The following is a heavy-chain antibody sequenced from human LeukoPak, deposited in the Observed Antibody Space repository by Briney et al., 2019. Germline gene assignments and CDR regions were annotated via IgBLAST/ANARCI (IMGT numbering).Heavy chain of an antibody. CDR2: IYYSGST. V-gene: IGHV4-59*01. Sequence: PSESQSLACTVAAGSISSDYCSSVRQPPRNGLEWIGYIYYSGSTNYNPSLKSRVTISVDTSENQFSLKLSSVTAADTAVYYCARDINLDYWGQGTLVTVSS. CDR3: ARDINLDY. J-gene: IGHJ4*02. CDR1: AGSISSDY. D-gene: IGHD1-14*01.